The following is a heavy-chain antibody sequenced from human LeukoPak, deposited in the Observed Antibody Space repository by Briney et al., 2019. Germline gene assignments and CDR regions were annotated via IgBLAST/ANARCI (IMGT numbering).Heavy chain of an antibody. CDR2: ISYDGSNK. Sequence: PGRSLRLSRAASGFTFSNYDMHWVRQAPGKGLEWVAVISYDGSNKYSADSVKGRFTISRDNSKNTLYLEMNNLRAEDTAVYYCAKHGENYYGSGSYAYWGQGTLVTVSS. V-gene: IGHV3-30*18. CDR1: GFTFSNYD. CDR3: AKHGENYYGSGSYAY. J-gene: IGHJ4*02. D-gene: IGHD3-10*01.